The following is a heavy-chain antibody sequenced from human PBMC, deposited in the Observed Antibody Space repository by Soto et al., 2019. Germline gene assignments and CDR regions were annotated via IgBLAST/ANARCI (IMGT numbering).Heavy chain of an antibody. D-gene: IGHD6-6*01. J-gene: IGHJ5*02. CDR3: SRAYSTSVGFDP. CDR1: GYTFTSYG. V-gene: IGHV1-18*01. CDR2: ISAYNGNT. Sequence: QVQLVQSGAEVKTPGASVKVSCKASGYTFTSYGISWVRQAPGQGLEWMGWISAYNGNTNYAQKLQGRVNITTDTSTSTDYMELRSLISDDKAVYYCSRAYSTSVGFDPWGQGTLVIVSS.